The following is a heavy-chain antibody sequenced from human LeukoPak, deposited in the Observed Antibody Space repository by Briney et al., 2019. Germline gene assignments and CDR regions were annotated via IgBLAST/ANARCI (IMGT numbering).Heavy chain of an antibody. CDR2: IIPILGIA. V-gene: IGHV1-69*04. CDR1: GPTFSSYA. CDR3: ASTRVVPVLYYFDY. J-gene: IGHJ4*02. Sequence: SGKVSCNAAGPTFSSYAISWVRQSPGQGLECMGRIIPILGIATYTPKFQGRVTITADKSTSTAYMELSSLRSEDKAVYYCASTRVVPVLYYFDYWGQGTPVTVSS. D-gene: IGHD4-23*01.